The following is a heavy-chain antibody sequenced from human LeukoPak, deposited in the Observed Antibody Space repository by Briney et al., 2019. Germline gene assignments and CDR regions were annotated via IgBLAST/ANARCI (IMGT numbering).Heavy chain of an antibody. Sequence: SETLSLTCAVSDYSIRIGYYWGWIRQPPGKGLEWIGSISYSGTTYYTPSLKSRVTISLGTSNNQFSLKLASVTAADTAVYYCVASSGSYDSSGYYPSWFDPWGQGTLVTVSS. CDR3: VASSGSYDSSGYYPSWFDP. J-gene: IGHJ5*02. V-gene: IGHV4-38-2*01. CDR1: DYSIRIGYY. CDR2: ISYSGTT. D-gene: IGHD3-22*01.